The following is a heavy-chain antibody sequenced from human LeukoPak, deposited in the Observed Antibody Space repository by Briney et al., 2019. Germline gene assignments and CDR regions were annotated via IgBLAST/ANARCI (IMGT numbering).Heavy chain of an antibody. D-gene: IGHD1-14*01. V-gene: IGHV4-59*12. J-gene: IGHJ4*02. CDR1: GGSISSYY. CDR2: IYYSGST. Sequence: SETLSLTCTVSGGSISSYYWSWIRQPPGKGLEWIGYIYYSGSTSYNPSLKSRVTISVDTSKNQFSLKLSSVTAADTAVYYCAREPGTNPPLDYWGQGTLVTVSS. CDR3: AREPGTNPPLDY.